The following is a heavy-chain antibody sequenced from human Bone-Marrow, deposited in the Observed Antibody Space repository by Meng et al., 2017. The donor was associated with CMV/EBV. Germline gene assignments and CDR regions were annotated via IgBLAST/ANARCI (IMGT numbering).Heavy chain of an antibody. Sequence: FTLTSYAVHLVRQAPGQRLEWMVWVNAGNGNTIYSQKFQDRVTFTRDTSATTAYMELSSLRSEDTAVYYCAREGYCSSTNCPRWLDPWGQGTLVTVSS. V-gene: IGHV1-3*01. CDR1: FTLTSYA. D-gene: IGHD2-2*01. CDR3: AREGYCSSTNCPRWLDP. CDR2: VNAGNGNT. J-gene: IGHJ5*02.